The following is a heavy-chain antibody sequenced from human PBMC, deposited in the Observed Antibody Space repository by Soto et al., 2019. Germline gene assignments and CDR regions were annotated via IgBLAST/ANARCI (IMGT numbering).Heavy chain of an antibody. J-gene: IGHJ6*02. Sequence: EVQLVGSGGGLVQPGGSLRLSCAASGFTFIRYDMHWDRQATGKGLEWVSAIATAGYTYYPGSVKGRFTISRDNAKHSLYLQMNSLKVGDTSVYYCAREVEGPHYYGMDVWGQGTTVTVSS. CDR2: IATAGYT. V-gene: IGHV3-13*01. CDR3: AREVEGPHYYGMDV. D-gene: IGHD2-2*01. CDR1: GFTFIRYD.